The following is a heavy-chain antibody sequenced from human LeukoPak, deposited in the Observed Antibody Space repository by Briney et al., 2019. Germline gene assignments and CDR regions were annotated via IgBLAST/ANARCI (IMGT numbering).Heavy chain of an antibody. D-gene: IGHD4-17*01. Sequence: PSETLSLTCTVSGGSISSSSYYWGWIRQPPGKGLEWIGSIYYSGSTYYNPSLKSRVTISVDTSKNQFSLKLSSVTAADTAVYYCARSYAGTVTTYYYYYMDVWGKGTAVTVSS. CDR2: IYYSGST. V-gene: IGHV4-39*01. J-gene: IGHJ6*03. CDR3: ARSYAGTVTTYYYYYMDV. CDR1: GGSISSSSYY.